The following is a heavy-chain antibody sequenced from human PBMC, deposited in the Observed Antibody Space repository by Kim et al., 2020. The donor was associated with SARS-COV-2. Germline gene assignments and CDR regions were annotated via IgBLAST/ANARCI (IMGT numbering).Heavy chain of an antibody. CDR3: ARAGRIQLWLDHYYGMDV. CDR1: GFTFSSYA. Sequence: GGSLRLSCAASGFTFSSYAMHWVRQAPGKGLEWVAVISYDGSNKYYADSVKGRFTISRDNSKNTLYLQMNSLRAEDTAVYYCARAGRIQLWLDHYYGMDVWGQGTTVTVSS. CDR2: ISYDGSNK. J-gene: IGHJ6*02. D-gene: IGHD5-18*01. V-gene: IGHV3-30-3*01.